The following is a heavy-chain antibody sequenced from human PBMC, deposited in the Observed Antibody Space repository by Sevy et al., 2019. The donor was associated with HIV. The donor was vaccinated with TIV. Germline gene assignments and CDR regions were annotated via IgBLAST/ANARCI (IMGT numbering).Heavy chain of an antibody. CDR2: ISSSSSTI. CDR3: ARGRDGYNSRYYGMDV. Sequence: GESLKISCAASGFTFSSYSMNWVRQAPGKGLEWVSYISSSSSTIYYADSVKGRFTISRDNAKNSLYLQMNSLRDEDTAVYYCARGRDGYNSRYYGMDVCGQGTTVTVSS. J-gene: IGHJ6*02. V-gene: IGHV3-48*02. CDR1: GFTFSSYS. D-gene: IGHD5-12*01.